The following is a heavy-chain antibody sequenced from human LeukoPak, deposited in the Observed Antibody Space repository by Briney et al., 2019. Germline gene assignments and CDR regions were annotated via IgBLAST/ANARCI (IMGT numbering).Heavy chain of an antibody. CDR2: MNPNSGNT. CDR3: ARVRTYYDFWSGYYTGFDAYYYYYYMDV. V-gene: IGHV1-8*02. Sequence: GASVKVSCKASGYTFTSYGFSWVRQAPGHGLEWMGWMNPNSGNTGYAQKFQGRVTMTRNTSISTAYMELSSLRSEDTAVYYCARVRTYYDFWSGYYTGFDAYYYYYYMDVWGKGTTVTVSS. J-gene: IGHJ6*03. CDR1: GYTFTSYG. D-gene: IGHD3-3*01.